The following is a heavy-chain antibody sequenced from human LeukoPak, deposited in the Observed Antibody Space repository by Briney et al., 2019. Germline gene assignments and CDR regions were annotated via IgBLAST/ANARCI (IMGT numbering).Heavy chain of an antibody. CDR3: ARETPRRGETRDGYR. CDR1: GFMFKKYW. J-gene: IGHJ4*02. D-gene: IGHD5-24*01. Sequence: PGGSLRLSCAASGFMFKKYWMNWVRQVPGKGLECLANIKEDGSETYYADSVKGRFTISRDNPKNLLFLQINSLRVEDTAVYYCARETPRRGETRDGYRWGQGTVVTVSS. CDR2: IKEDGSET. V-gene: IGHV3-7*01.